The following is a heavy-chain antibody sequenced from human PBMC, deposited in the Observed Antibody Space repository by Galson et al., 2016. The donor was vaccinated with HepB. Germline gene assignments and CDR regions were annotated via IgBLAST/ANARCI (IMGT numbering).Heavy chain of an antibody. D-gene: IGHD3-9*01. CDR2: IFSGGSP. CDR3: TTGLRYFDWLGGPFDY. CDR1: GFSVTNNY. J-gene: IGHJ4*02. Sequence: SLRLSCATSGFSVTNNYMSWVRQAPGKGLEWVSVIFSGGSPHYADSVKGRLTISRDNSKNTVYLQMNSLRTEDTAVYYCTTGLRYFDWLGGPFDYWGQGALVTVSS. V-gene: IGHV3-53*01.